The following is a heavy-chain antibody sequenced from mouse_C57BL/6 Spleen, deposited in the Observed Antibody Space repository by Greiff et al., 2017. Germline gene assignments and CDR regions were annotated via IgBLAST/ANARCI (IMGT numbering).Heavy chain of an antibody. D-gene: IGHD1-1*01. Sequence: QVQLQQSGPELVKPGASVKLSCKASGYTFTSYDINWVKQRPGQGLEWIGWIYPGDGSTKYNEKFKGKATLTVDKSSSTAYMELHSLTSEDFAVYFCARVYGSSYYFDYWGQGTTLTVSS. V-gene: IGHV1-85*01. CDR1: GYTFTSYD. CDR3: ARVYGSSYYFDY. J-gene: IGHJ2*01. CDR2: IYPGDGST.